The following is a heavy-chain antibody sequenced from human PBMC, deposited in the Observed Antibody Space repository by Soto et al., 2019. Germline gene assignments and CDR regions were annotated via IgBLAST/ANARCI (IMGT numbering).Heavy chain of an antibody. CDR2: IIPMFGTA. CDR1: GGTFSTYA. J-gene: IGHJ4*02. CDR3: ESGIQLWLRRIPPGYSG. V-gene: IGHV1-69*12. Sequence: QVQLVQSGAEVKKPESSVKVSCKAPGGTFSTYAISWVRQAPGQGLEWMGGIIPMFGTANYAQRFQDRVTTPADASANTVYMELSSLRSEGTAVYFCESGIQLWLRRIPPGYSGWGQGTLVTVSS. D-gene: IGHD5-18*01.